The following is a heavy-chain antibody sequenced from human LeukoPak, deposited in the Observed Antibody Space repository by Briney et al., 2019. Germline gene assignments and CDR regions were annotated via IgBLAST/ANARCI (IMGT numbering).Heavy chain of an antibody. J-gene: IGHJ6*02. D-gene: IGHD1-26*01. CDR1: GFTFSNCA. Sequence: PGRSLRLSCAASGFTFSNCAMHWVRQAPGKGLEWVAVISYDGSNKYYADSVKGRFTISRDNSKNTLYLQMNSLRAEDTAVYYCAKEQWFGRGSYGMDVWGQGTTVTVSS. V-gene: IGHV3-30*04. CDR3: AKEQWFGRGSYGMDV. CDR2: ISYDGSNK.